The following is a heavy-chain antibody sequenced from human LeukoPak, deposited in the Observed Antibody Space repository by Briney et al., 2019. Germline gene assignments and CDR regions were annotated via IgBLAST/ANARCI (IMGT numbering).Heavy chain of an antibody. CDR1: RFDFEDYA. CDR3: ARSKAAALDY. J-gene: IGHJ4*02. Sequence: PGGSLRLSCAASRFDFEDYAMHWLPQAPGKDLEWVSLIYWGGASQYGDSVKGRFGICRYNSKNSLYIQMNSLRIEDTAVYYCARSKAAALDYWGQGTLVTVSS. CDR2: IYWGGAS. V-gene: IGHV3-43D*03. D-gene: IGHD6-13*01.